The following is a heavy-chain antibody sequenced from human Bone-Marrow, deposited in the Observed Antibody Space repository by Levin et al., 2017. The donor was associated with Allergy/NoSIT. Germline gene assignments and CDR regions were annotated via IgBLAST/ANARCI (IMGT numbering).Heavy chain of an antibody. V-gene: IGHV3-21*06. D-gene: IGHD3-3*01. Sequence: PGGSLRLSCLASGFSLSSYTMNWVRQAPGKGLEWVASISGSSSYIFYADSINGRFTVSRDNAKNSVYLQMNSLRADDTAVYFCARDQDYGFLSGLGWFDPWGQGTQVTVSS. CDR3: ARDQDYGFLSGLGWFDP. J-gene: IGHJ5*02. CDR2: ISGSSSYI. CDR1: GFSLSSYT.